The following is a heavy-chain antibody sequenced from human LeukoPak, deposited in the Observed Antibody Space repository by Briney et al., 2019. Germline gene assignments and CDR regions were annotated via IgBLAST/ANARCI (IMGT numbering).Heavy chain of an antibody. J-gene: IGHJ4*02. CDR1: GGSFSGYY. CDR2: INHSGST. D-gene: IGHD3-16*01. V-gene: IGHV4-34*01. CDR3: ARVLITADY. Sequence: PSETLSLTCAVYGGSFSGYYWSWIRQPPGRGLEWIGEINHSGSTNYNPSLKSRVTISVGTSKNQFSLKLSSVTAADTAVYYCARVLITADYWGQGTLVTVSS.